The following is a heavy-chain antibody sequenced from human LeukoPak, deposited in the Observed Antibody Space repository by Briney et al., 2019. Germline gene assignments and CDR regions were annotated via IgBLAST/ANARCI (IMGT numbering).Heavy chain of an antibody. CDR1: VYTFTGYY. CDR2: INANSGGT. CDR3: ARLGRYCSGGSCYWLLDFDY. V-gene: IGHV1-2*06. Sequence: ASVKVSCKASVYTFTGYYMHLVRQSPGQRLEWMGRINANSGGTNYAQKFQGRVTRTRDTSISTAYLELSRLRSDDAAVYYCARLGRYCSGGSCYWLLDFDYWGQGTLVTVSS. J-gene: IGHJ4*02. D-gene: IGHD2-15*01.